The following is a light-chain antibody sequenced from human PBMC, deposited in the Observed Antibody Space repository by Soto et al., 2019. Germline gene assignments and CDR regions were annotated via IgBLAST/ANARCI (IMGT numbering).Light chain of an antibody. CDR3: QHYTYTNNPWR. J-gene: IGKJ1*01. CDR2: GAS. Sequence: DIQVTQSPSTLSASVGDRVTITCRASQPIRTWLAWYQEKPGQAPRLLIYGASSLDAGVPSGFSGSGSGTEFTLTISSLLPEVSAISYCQHYTYTNNPWRFGQVTNV. CDR1: QPIRTW. V-gene: IGKV1-5*01.